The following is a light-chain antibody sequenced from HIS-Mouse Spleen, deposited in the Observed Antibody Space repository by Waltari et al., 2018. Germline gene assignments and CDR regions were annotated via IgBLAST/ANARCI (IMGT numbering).Light chain of an antibody. Sequence: DIQMTQSPSSLSASVGDRVPITCRASQSISSYLNWYQQKPGNAPKLLIYAASSLQSGVPSRFSGSGSGTDFTLTISSLQPEDFATYYCQQSYSTPYTFGQGTKLEIK. J-gene: IGKJ2*01. V-gene: IGKV1-39*01. CDR2: AAS. CDR1: QSISSY. CDR3: QQSYSTPYT.